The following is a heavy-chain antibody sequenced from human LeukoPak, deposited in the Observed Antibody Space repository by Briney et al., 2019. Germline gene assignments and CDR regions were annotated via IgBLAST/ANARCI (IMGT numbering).Heavy chain of an antibody. V-gene: IGHV4-30-2*01. CDR1: GGSISSGGYS. Sequence: SQTLSLTCAVSGGSISSGGYSWSWIRQPPGKGLEWTGYIYHSGSTYYNPSLKSRVTISVDRSKNQFSLKLGSVTAPDTAVYYCASRKVDYYYGMDVWGKGTTVTVSS. D-gene: IGHD2-15*01. CDR2: IYHSGST. CDR3: ASRKVDYYYGMDV. J-gene: IGHJ6*04.